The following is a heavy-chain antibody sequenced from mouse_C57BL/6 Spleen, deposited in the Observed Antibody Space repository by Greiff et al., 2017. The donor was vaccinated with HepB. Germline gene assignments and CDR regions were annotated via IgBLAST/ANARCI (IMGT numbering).Heavy chain of an antibody. V-gene: IGHV5-4*03. D-gene: IGHD2-1*01. CDR1: GFTFSSYA. J-gene: IGHJ3*01. Sequence: DVMLVESGGGLVKPGGSLKLSCAASGFTFSSYAMSWVRQTPEKRLEWVATISDGGSYTYYPDNVKGRFTISRDNAKNNLYLQMSHLKSEDTAMYYCAKVYYGPFAYWGQGTLVTVSA. CDR2: ISDGGSYT. CDR3: AKVYYGPFAY.